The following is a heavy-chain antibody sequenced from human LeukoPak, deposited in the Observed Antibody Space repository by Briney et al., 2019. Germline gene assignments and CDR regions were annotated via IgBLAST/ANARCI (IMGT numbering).Heavy chain of an antibody. CDR1: GFTFSSYA. D-gene: IGHD3-16*01. CDR3: AKRSRFGDYYYGMDV. J-gene: IGHJ6*04. V-gene: IGHV3-23*01. Sequence: PGGSLRLSCAASGFTFSSYAMSWVRQAPGKGLEWGSAISGGGGSTYYADSVKGRFTISRDNSKNTLYLQMNSLRAEDTAVYYCAKRSRFGDYYYGMDVWGKGTTVTVSS. CDR2: ISGGGGST.